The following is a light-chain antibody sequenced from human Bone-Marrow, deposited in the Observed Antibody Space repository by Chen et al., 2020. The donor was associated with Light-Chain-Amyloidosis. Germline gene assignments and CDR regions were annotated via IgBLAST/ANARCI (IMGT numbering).Light chain of an antibody. J-gene: IGKJ4*01. Sequence: DIVMTQSPLSLPVTPGEPASIYCRSNQSLLQSNGFTFLDWYLQRPGQSPHLLIYMGSIRASGVPDRFSGRGSDTEFTLQISRVEAEDVGIYYCMQLLQTPPTFGGGTKVEIK. CDR2: MGS. V-gene: IGKV2-28*01. CDR1: QSLLQSNGFTF. CDR3: MQLLQTPPT.